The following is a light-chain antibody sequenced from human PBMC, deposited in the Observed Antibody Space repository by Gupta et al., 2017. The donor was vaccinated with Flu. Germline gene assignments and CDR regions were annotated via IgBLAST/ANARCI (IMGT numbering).Light chain of an antibody. J-gene: IGKJ5*01. CDR2: TAS. V-gene: IGKV1-5*03. CDR3: QQYDLYAN. Sequence: QKPGQAPKLLINTASTLDRGVPSRFSGSGSGTEFTLTISSLQPDAFATYYCQQYDLYANVGQGTRLEIK.